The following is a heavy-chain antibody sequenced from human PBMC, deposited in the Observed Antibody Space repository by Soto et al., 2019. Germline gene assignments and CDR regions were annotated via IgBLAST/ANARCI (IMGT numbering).Heavy chain of an antibody. V-gene: IGHV3-23*01. D-gene: IGHD3-3*01. Sequence: GGSLRLSCAASGFTFSSYAMSWVRQAPGKGLEWDSAISGSGGSTYYADSVKGRFTISRDNSKNTLYLQMNSLRAEDTAVYYRATIFGVVRPHYFDYWGQGTLVTVSS. CDR1: GFTFSSYA. CDR2: ISGSGGST. J-gene: IGHJ4*02. CDR3: ATIFGVVRPHYFDY.